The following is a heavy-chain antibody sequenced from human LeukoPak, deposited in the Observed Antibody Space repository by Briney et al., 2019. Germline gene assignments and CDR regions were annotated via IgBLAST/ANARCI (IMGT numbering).Heavy chain of an antibody. V-gene: IGHV3-43*02. CDR1: GFTFDDYA. J-gene: IGHJ4*02. Sequence: GGSLRLSCAASGFTFDDYAMHWVRQAPGKGLEWVSLISGDGGSTYYADSVKGRFTISRDNSKNSLYLQMNSLRTEDTALSCYAKEDDFWSGYYGYWGQASLVTVSS. CDR2: ISGDGGST. D-gene: IGHD3-3*01. CDR3: AKEDDFWSGYYGY.